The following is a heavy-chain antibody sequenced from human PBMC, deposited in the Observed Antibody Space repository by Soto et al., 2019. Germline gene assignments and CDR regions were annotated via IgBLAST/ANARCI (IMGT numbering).Heavy chain of an antibody. CDR2: IFYSGST. V-gene: IGHV4-39*01. Sequence: QLQLQESGPGLVKPSETLSLTCTVSGGSISSSSYYWGWIRQPPGKVLEWIGSIFYSGSTYYNPSLKSRVTISVDTSTNQFSLKLSSVPAADTAVYYCARHTPAISISDHWGQGTLVTVSS. D-gene: IGHD2-15*01. CDR1: GGSISSSSYY. J-gene: IGHJ4*02. CDR3: ARHTPAISISDH.